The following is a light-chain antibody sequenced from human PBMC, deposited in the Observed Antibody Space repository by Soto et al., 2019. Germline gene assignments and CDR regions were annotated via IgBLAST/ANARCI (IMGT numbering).Light chain of an antibody. V-gene: IGKV1-5*03. CDR3: QQYDNYLT. Sequence: QLPPSPSTLSDSVRDRVTITCRASQSVRTWLAWFQQKPGKAPKLLIYKATTLESGVPSRFSGSGSGTEFTLTISSLQSDDFATYYCQQYDNYLTFGRGTKVDIK. CDR2: KAT. J-gene: IGKJ1*01. CDR1: QSVRTW.